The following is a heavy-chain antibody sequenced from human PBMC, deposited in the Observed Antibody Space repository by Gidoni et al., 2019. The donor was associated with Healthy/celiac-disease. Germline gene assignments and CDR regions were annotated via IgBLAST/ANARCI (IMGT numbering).Heavy chain of an antibody. CDR2: IRSKANSDAT. V-gene: IGHV3-73*01. CDR1: GFTCSGSA. Sequence: EVPLVESGGGLVQPGGSLKLSCADSGFTCSGSAMHWVRQASGNGLELVGRIRSKANSDATAYAASVKGRFTISRDDSKNTAYLQMNSLKTEDTAVYYCTRHEDSSGLYALYAFDIWGQGTMVTVSS. J-gene: IGHJ3*02. CDR3: TRHEDSSGLYALYAFDI. D-gene: IGHD6-19*01.